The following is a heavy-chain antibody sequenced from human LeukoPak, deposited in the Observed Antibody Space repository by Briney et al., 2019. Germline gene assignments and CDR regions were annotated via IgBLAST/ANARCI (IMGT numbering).Heavy chain of an antibody. CDR1: GFSLSSSGVG. D-gene: IGHD3-10*01. Sequence: VSGPTLVKPTQTLTLTCTFSGFSLSSSGVGVGRIRQPPGKALEWLAFIYWDDDKRYSPSLKSRLTVTKDTSKNQVVLTMTNMDRVDTATYYCAHSEDYYGSVDAFDVWGQGTMVTVSS. CDR2: IYWDDDK. V-gene: IGHV2-5*02. CDR3: AHSEDYYGSVDAFDV. J-gene: IGHJ3*01.